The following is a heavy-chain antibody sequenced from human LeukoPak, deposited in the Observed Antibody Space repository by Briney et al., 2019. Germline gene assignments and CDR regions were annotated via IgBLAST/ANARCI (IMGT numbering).Heavy chain of an antibody. J-gene: IGHJ6*02. CDR2: ISAYNGNT. CDR3: ASPGYCSGGSCYRTNYYYYYGMDV. V-gene: IGHV1-18*01. Sequence: GASVTVSCKASGYTFTSYGISWVRQAPGQGLEWMGWISAYNGNTNYAQKFQGRVTITADESTSTAYMELSSLRSEDTAVYYCASPGYCSGGSCYRTNYYYYYGMDVWGQGTTVTVSS. CDR1: GYTFTSYG. D-gene: IGHD2-15*01.